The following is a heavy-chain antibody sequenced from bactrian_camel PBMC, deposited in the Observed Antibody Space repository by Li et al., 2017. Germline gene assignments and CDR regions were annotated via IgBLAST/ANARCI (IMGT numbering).Heavy chain of an antibody. CDR3: AADAGSCLGRSTWTSAYRYDY. D-gene: IGHD8*01. CDR1: VETYNYYC. V-gene: IGHV3S53*01. CDR2: IDNDGRT. Sequence: HVQLVESGGGSVQAGGSLRLSCLASVETYNYYCMAWFRQAPGKEREGVATIDNDGRTTYADSVKVRFTISKDNAKDTLYLQMNSLKPEDTAMYYCAADAGSCLGRSTWTSAYRYDYWGQGTQVTVS. J-gene: IGHJ4*01.